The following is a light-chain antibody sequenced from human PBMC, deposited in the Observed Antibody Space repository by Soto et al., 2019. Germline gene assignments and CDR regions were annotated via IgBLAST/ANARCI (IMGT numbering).Light chain of an antibody. CDR3: QQYNSYLTWT. V-gene: IGKV1-5*01. Sequence: DIQLTQSPSTLSASLGDRVTITCRASQSISSWLAWYQQKPVMAPKLLIQDASSLASGVPSRFGGSGSGTEFTLTISSLQPDDFAIYYWQQYNSYLTWTFGQGTKVEI. CDR1: QSISSW. CDR2: DAS. J-gene: IGKJ1*01.